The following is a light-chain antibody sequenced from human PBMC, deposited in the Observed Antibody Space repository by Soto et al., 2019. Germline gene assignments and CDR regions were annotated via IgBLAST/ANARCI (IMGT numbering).Light chain of an antibody. V-gene: IGKV3-20*01. J-gene: IGKJ3*01. CDR1: RFVSNYY. CDR3: QHYADSPPVFT. CDR2: AAS. Sequence: DIVLTQSPGTLSLSPGDRATLSCRTSRFVSNYYVAWYQQRPGQAPRLLIYAASSRATDIPDRFSGSGSGTDFTLTISRLEPEDFAVYYGQHYADSPPVFTFGPGTKVEI.